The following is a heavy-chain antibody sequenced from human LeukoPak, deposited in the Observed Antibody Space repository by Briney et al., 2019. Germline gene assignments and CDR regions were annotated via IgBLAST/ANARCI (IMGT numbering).Heavy chain of an antibody. CDR2: ISASGGST. CDR1: GFTLSSYA. J-gene: IGHJ4*02. Sequence: PGGSLKLSCAASGFTLSSYAMSWVRQAPGKGLEWVSTISASGGSTYYADSVKGRFTISRDNSKHTLYLQMNSLRVEDTAVYYCAKDRSSTMIVVAVDYWGQGTLVTVSS. CDR3: AKDRSSTMIVVAVDY. V-gene: IGHV3-23*01. D-gene: IGHD3-22*01.